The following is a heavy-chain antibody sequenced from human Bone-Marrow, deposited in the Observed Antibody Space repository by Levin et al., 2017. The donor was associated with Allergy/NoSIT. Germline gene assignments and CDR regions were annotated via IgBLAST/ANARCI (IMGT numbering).Heavy chain of an antibody. Sequence: PSETLSLTCTVSGVSLSSGGSYWTWIRQHPGKGLEWLGYISNSESTYYNPSLKSRITVSLDTSKNHFSLKLSSVTAADTALYYCARDHCSGANCRLDYWGQGTLVTVSS. CDR2: ISNSEST. CDR3: ARDHCSGANCRLDY. D-gene: IGHD2-15*01. V-gene: IGHV4-31*03. CDR1: GVSLSSGGSY. J-gene: IGHJ4*02.